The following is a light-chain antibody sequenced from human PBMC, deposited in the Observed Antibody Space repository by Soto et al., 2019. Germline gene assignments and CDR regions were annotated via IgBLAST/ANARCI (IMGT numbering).Light chain of an antibody. CDR2: AAS. V-gene: IGKV1-9*01. Sequence: DIQLTQSPSFLSASVGDRVTIPCRASQGISSYLAWYQQKPGKAPKLLIYAASTLQSGVPSRFSGSGSGTEFTLTISSLQPEDFATDYCQHINSYPITVGRGTRLEIK. CDR3: QHINSYPIT. CDR1: QGISSY. J-gene: IGKJ5*01.